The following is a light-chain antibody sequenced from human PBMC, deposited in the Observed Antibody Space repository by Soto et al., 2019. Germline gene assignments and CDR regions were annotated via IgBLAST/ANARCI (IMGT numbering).Light chain of an antibody. CDR1: QGLKF. CDR2: EAT. V-gene: IGKV1-12*01. J-gene: IGKJ5*01. CDR3: QQANSFTIT. Sequence: DIHMTRSPSSVSASVGHTFTITCRASQGLKFLAWYQQKPGKAPRLLIYEATNLQSGVPPRFSGSGSGTDFTLTISSLQPEDFATYFCQQANSFTITFGHGTRLEIK.